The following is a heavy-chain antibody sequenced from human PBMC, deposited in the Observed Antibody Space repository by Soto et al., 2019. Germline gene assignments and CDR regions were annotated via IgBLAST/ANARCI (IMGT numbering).Heavy chain of an antibody. J-gene: IGHJ6*04. CDR3: ARSYDSSGYFLLYYYYGMDV. CDR1: GGSISSGDYY. D-gene: IGHD3-22*01. V-gene: IGHV4-30-4*01. CDR2: IYYSGST. Sequence: PSETLSLTCTVSGGSISSGDYYWSWIRQPPGKGLEWIGYIYYSGSTYYNPSLKSRVTISVDTSKNQFSLKLSSVTAEETAVYYCARSYDSSGYFLLYYYYGMDVGGKGTKVTVS.